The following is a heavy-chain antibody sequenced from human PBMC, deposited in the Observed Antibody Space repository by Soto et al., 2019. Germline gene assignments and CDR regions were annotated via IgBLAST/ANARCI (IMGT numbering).Heavy chain of an antibody. J-gene: IGHJ6*02. CDR1: GFTFDDYG. CDR2: INWDGGTT. CDR3: ARSRRGGSFYYGMDV. V-gene: IGHV3-20*04. D-gene: IGHD2-15*01. Sequence: GGSLRLSCAASGFTFDDYGMNWVRQAPGKGLEWVSGINWDGGTTGYVDSVKGRFTISRDNAKNSLYLQMNSLRAEDTALYYCARSRRGGSFYYGMDVWGQGTTVTVSS.